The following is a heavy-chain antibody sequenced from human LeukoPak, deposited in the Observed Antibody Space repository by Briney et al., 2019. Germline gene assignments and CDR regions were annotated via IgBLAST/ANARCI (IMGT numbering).Heavy chain of an antibody. J-gene: IGHJ4*02. V-gene: IGHV1-18*01. CDR2: ISAYNSNT. CDR3: ARGYCSSTSCSNFDY. Sequence: ASVKVSCKASGYTFTSYGISWVRQAPGQGLEWMGWISAYNSNTNYAQKLQGRVTMTTDTSTSTAYMELRSLRSDDTAVYYCARGYCSSTSCSNFDYWGQGTLVTVSS. D-gene: IGHD2-2*01. CDR1: GYTFTSYG.